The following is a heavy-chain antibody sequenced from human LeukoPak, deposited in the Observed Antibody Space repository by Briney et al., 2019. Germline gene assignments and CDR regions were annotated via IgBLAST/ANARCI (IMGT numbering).Heavy chain of an antibody. Sequence: SVKVSCKASGGTFSSYAISWVRQAPGQGLEWMGGIIPLFGTANYAQKFQGRVTITTDESTSTAYMELSSLRSEDTAVYYCARVTPPSNYYDSSGYIFDYWGQGTLVTVSS. V-gene: IGHV1-69*05. CDR1: GGTFSSYA. D-gene: IGHD3-22*01. CDR2: IIPLFGTA. J-gene: IGHJ4*02. CDR3: ARVTPPSNYYDSSGYIFDY.